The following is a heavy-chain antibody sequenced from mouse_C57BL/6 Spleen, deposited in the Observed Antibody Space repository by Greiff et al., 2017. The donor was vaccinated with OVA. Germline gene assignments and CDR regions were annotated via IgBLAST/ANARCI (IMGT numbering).Heavy chain of an antibody. Sequence: EVQLVESGPELVKPGASVKIPCKASGYTFTDYNMDWVKQSHGKSLEWIGDINPNNGGTIYNQKFKGKATLTVDKSSSTAYMELRSLTSEDTAVYYCARWGDYYGSSYVGAMDYWGQGTSVTVSS. J-gene: IGHJ4*01. CDR2: INPNNGGT. D-gene: IGHD1-1*01. CDR3: ARWGDYYGSSYVGAMDY. V-gene: IGHV1-18*01. CDR1: GYTFTDYN.